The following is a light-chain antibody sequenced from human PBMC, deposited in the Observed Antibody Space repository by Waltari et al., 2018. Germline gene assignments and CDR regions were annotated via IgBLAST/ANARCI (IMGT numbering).Light chain of an antibody. CDR3: SSYAGTYTLGL. J-gene: IGLJ2*01. CDR2: DVS. Sequence: QSALTQPRSVSGSPGESVTITCTGTSSDIGAYNFVAWYQHHPGKGPKLLICDVSGRPSGVPERFSGSKSGNTASLTISGLQAEDEADYFCSSYAGTYTLGLFGAGTTLTV. CDR1: SSDIGAYNF. V-gene: IGLV2-11*01.